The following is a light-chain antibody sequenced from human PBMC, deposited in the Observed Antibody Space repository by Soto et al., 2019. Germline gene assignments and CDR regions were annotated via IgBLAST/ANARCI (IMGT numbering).Light chain of an antibody. CDR1: QTVRNNY. CDR2: GTS. CDR3: QQYDNSPFT. Sequence: EIVLTQSPGTLSLSPGERATLSCRASQTVRNNYLAWYQQKPGQAPRLLIYGTSNRATGIPDRFSGSGSGTDFTLTIRRLEPEDFAMYFCQQYDNSPFTFGPGTKVDIK. J-gene: IGKJ3*01. V-gene: IGKV3-20*01.